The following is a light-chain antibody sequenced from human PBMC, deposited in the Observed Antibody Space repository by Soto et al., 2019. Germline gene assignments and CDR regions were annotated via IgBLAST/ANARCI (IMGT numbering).Light chain of an antibody. CDR1: RSVSNN. J-gene: IGKJ1*01. CDR2: GAS. CDR3: QQYNNWWT. V-gene: IGKV3-15*01. Sequence: EIVMTQSPATLSVSPGERATLSCRASRSVSNNLAWYQKKPGQAPRLLIYGASTRATGIPARFSGSGSGTEFTLTISSLQSEDFAVYHCQQYNNWWTFGQGTRVEIK.